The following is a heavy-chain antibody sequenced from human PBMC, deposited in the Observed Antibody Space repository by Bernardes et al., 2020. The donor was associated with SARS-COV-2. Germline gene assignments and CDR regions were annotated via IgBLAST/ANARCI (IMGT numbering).Heavy chain of an antibody. CDR2: ISSSSGTI. CDR1: GFTFNTYS. J-gene: IGHJ4*02. V-gene: IGHV3-48*01. D-gene: IGHD1-1*01. Sequence: GGSLRLSCTASGFTFNTYSMTWVRQAPGKGLEWLLYISSSSGTIYSADSVKGRFAISRDNARSSLYLQMNSLRSEDTAVYFCARGTHTPGTDYNFDHWGQGTLVAVS. CDR3: ARGTHTPGTDYNFDH.